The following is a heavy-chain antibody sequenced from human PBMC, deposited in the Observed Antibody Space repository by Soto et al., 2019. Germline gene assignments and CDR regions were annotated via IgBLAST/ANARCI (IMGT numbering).Heavy chain of an antibody. D-gene: IGHD2-21*02. CDR2: IVVGSGNT. V-gene: IGHV1-58*01. CDR1: GFTFTSSA. CDR3: AAGGLVTDNRYYYYYGMDV. J-gene: IGHJ6*02. Sequence: VASVKVSFKASGFTFTSSAVQWLRQARGQRLEWIGWIVVGSGNTNYAQKFQERVTITRDMSTSTAYMELSSLRSEDTAVYYCAAGGLVTDNRYYYYYGMDVWGQGTTVTVS.